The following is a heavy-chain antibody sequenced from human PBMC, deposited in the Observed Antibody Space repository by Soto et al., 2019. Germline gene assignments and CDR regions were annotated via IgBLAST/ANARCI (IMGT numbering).Heavy chain of an antibody. Sequence: SETLSLTCAVYGGSFSGCYWSWIRQPPGKGLEWIGEINHSGSTNYNPSLKSRVTISVDTSKNQFSLKLSSVTAADTAVYYCAREPPGLLGYFDYWGQGTLVTVSS. CDR3: AREPPGLLGYFDY. CDR2: INHSGST. J-gene: IGHJ4*02. D-gene: IGHD2-8*02. V-gene: IGHV4-34*01. CDR1: GGSFSGCY.